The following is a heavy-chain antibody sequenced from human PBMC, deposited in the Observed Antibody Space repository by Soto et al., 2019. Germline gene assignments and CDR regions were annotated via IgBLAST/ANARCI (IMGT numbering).Heavy chain of an antibody. D-gene: IGHD4-17*01. Sequence: GGSLRLSCRTSGFSFSNFAMSWVRQAPGKGLEWVSGISGGSTITDYADSVRGRFTVSRDNSKGTLYLQLSSLRVEDAAIYFCAKGHDDYLDMYIDSWGQGALVTVSS. CDR3: AKGHDDYLDMYIDS. V-gene: IGHV3-23*01. J-gene: IGHJ4*02. CDR2: ISGGSTIT. CDR1: GFSFSNFA.